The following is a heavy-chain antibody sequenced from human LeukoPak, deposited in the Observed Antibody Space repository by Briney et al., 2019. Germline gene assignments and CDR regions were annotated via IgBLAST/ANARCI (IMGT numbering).Heavy chain of an antibody. CDR1: GYTFTGYY. D-gene: IGHD3-22*01. CDR2: INPNSGDT. J-gene: IGHJ4*02. Sequence: ASVKVSRKASGYTFTGYYLHWVRQAPGQGLEWMGWINPNSGDTNYAQRFQGRVTMTRDTSINTAYMELSRLRSDDTAVYYCASQGDYYDSSGYQSYFDYWGQGTLVTVSS. V-gene: IGHV1-2*02. CDR3: ASQGDYYDSSGYQSYFDY.